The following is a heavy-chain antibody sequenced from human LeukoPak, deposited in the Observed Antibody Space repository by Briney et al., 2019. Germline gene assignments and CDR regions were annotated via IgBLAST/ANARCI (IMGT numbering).Heavy chain of an antibody. V-gene: IGHV4-39*01. CDR3: ARHLSLWFGGLSTSFSDY. CDR1: GGSISSRSYS. Sequence: SETLSLTCTVAGGSISSRSYSWGWIRQPPGKGLEWIGSVYYSGSTYSNPSLKSRVTISVDTSKNQFSLQLSSVTAADTAVYYCARHLSLWFGGLSTSFSDYWGQGTLVTVSS. D-gene: IGHD3-10*01. J-gene: IGHJ4*02. CDR2: VYYSGST.